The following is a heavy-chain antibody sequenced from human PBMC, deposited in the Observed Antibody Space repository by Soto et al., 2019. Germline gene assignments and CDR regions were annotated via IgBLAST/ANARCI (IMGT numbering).Heavy chain of an antibody. CDR1: GFTFNNFA. CDR3: ANEVDVAFSSLQYGMDV. J-gene: IGHJ6*02. D-gene: IGHD5-12*01. Sequence: GGSLRLSCAASGFTFNNFAMHWARQAPGKGLEWVAFISYDGTYKYYADSVRGRFTVYRDNSKSTLFLQMNSLKFEDTAVYVFANEVDVAFSSLQYGMDVWGQGTTVTVS. CDR2: ISYDGTYK. V-gene: IGHV3-30*14.